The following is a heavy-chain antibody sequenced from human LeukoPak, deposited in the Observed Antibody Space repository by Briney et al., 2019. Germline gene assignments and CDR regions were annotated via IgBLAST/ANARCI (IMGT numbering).Heavy chain of an antibody. D-gene: IGHD6-19*01. Sequence: ASVKVSCKVSGYTLTELSMHWVRQAPGKGLEWMEGFDPEDGETIYAQKFQGRVTMTEDTSTDTAYMELSSLRSEDTAVYYCATLPGYSSGWFDYWGQGTLVTVSS. CDR3: ATLPGYSSGWFDY. CDR2: FDPEDGET. J-gene: IGHJ4*02. V-gene: IGHV1-24*01. CDR1: GYTLTELS.